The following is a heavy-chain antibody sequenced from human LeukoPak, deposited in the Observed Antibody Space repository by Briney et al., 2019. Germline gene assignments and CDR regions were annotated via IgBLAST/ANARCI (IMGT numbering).Heavy chain of an antibody. CDR1: GGSISSGGYY. CDR3: AREVVTATYYFDY. J-gene: IGHJ4*02. D-gene: IGHD2-21*02. CDR2: IYYSGST. Sequence: SETLSLTCTVSGGSISSGGYYWSWIRQHPGKGLEWIGYIYYSGSTYYNPSLKSRVTISVDTSKNQFSLKLSSVTAADTAVYYCAREVVTATYYFDYWGQGTLVTVSS. V-gene: IGHV4-31*03.